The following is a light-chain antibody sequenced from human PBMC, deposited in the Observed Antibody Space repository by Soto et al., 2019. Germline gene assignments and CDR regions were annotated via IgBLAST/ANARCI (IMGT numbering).Light chain of an antibody. CDR2: ADS. CDR1: QIIGYW. J-gene: IGKJ1*01. Sequence: DIQMTQSPSTLSASVGDRGTMTCRASQIIGYWLAWYQQKPGKAPNLLIYADSSLETGVPSRFSGSGSGTEFTLSISSLQPDDSASYYCQQYNSYSKTFGQGTKVDIK. V-gene: IGKV1-5*01. CDR3: QQYNSYSKT.